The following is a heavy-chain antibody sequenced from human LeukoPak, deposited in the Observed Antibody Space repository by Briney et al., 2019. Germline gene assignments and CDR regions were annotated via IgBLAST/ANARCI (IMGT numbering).Heavy chain of an antibody. V-gene: IGHV3-23*01. Sequence: GGSLRLSCAASGFTFSSCAMSWVRQAPGKGLEWVSTIGGSDGTTYYADSVKGRFTISRANSKNTLYLQMNSLRAEDTAVYYCAKGLYGDYDYWGQGTLVTVSS. CDR3: AKGLYGDYDY. J-gene: IGHJ4*02. CDR1: GFTFSSCA. CDR2: IGGSDGTT. D-gene: IGHD4-17*01.